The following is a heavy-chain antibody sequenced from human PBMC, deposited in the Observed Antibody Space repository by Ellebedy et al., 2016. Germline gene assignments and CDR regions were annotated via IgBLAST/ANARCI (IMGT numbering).Heavy chain of an antibody. CDR1: GYTFTTYA. Sequence: ASVKVSCKASGYTFTTYAMHWVRQAPGHGLEWMGWINAGNGNTKYSQKFQGRVSINRDTSASTAYMELSSLRSEDTAVYYCARGIITAVGLQPNFDYWGQGALVTVSS. V-gene: IGHV1-3*01. J-gene: IGHJ4*02. CDR2: INAGNGNT. D-gene: IGHD6-13*01. CDR3: ARGIITAVGLQPNFDY.